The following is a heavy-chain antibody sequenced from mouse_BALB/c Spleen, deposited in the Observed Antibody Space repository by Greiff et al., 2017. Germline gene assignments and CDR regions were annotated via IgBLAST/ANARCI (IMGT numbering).Heavy chain of an antibody. CDR2: ISSGSSTI. Sequence: EVQGVESGGGLVQPGGSRKLSCAASGFTFSSFGMHWVRQAPEKGLEWVAYISSGSSTIYYADTVKGRFTISRDNPKNTLFLQMTSLRSEDTAMYYCARSGKLRFDYWGQGTTLTVSS. J-gene: IGHJ2*01. D-gene: IGHD1-1*01. CDR3: ARSGKLRFDY. V-gene: IGHV5-17*02. CDR1: GFTFSSFG.